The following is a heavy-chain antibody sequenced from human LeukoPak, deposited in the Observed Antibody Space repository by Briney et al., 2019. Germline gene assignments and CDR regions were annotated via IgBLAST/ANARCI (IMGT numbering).Heavy chain of an antibody. D-gene: IGHD2-2*01. CDR1: GYTLTELS. V-gene: IGHV1-24*01. J-gene: IGHJ3*02. CDR3: ATDTPKIVVVPAAYAFDI. CDR2: FEPEDGET. Sequence: ASVKVSCKVSGYTLTELSMHWVRQAPGKGLEWMGGFEPEDGETIYAQKFQGRVTMTEDTSTDTAYMELSSLRSEDTAVYYCATDTPKIVVVPAAYAFDIWGQGTMVTVSS.